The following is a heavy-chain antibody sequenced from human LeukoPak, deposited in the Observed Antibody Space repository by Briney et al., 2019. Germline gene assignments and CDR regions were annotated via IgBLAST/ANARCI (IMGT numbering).Heavy chain of an antibody. CDR2: VYPGDSDT. CDR1: GYTFTSYW. V-gene: IGHV5-51*01. J-gene: IGHJ5*02. CDR3: ARRDSDYDILTGYYKTLIRPDWFDP. Sequence: GESLKISCKGSGYTFTSYWIGWVRQMPGKGLEWMGIVYPGDSDTRYSPSFQGQVTISADKSISTAYLQWSSLKASDTAMYYCARRDSDYDILTGYYKTLIRPDWFDPWGQGTLVTVSS. D-gene: IGHD3-9*01.